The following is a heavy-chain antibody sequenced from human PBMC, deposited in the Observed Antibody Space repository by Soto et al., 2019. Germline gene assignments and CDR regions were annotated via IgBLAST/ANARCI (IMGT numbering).Heavy chain of an antibody. Sequence: EVQLLESGGGLVQPGGSLRLSCAASGFTFSSYAMSWVRQAPGEGLEWVSSIGDSGGSTYYVDSVKRRFTISRDNTKNTMFLQMNSLRAEETAVYVCATFRYCSSSNSHLYFDYWGQGTLVTVFS. D-gene: IGHD2-2*01. J-gene: IGHJ4*02. CDR3: ATFRYCSSSNSHLYFDY. CDR2: IGDSGGST. V-gene: IGHV3-23*01. CDR1: GFTFSSYA.